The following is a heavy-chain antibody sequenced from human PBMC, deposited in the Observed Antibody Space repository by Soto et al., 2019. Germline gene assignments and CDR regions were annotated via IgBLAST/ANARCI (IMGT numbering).Heavy chain of an antibody. CDR1: GFTFSSYA. Sequence: EVQLLESGGGLVQPGGSLRLSCAASGFTFSSYAMSWVRQAPGKGLEWVSAISGSGGSTYYADSGKGRSTISRDNSKNWQYLQMNSLRTEDTAVYYCAKHQVLVVPAAISSPFDYWGQGTLVTVSS. CDR3: AKHQVLVVPAAISSPFDY. V-gene: IGHV3-23*01. J-gene: IGHJ4*02. D-gene: IGHD2-2*02. CDR2: ISGSGGST.